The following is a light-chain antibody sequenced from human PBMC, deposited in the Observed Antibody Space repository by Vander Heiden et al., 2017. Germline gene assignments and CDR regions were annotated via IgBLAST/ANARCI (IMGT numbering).Light chain of an antibody. CDR3: QQYNSYPWT. V-gene: IGKV1-5*03. Sequence: DIQMTQSPSTLSASVGDRVTITCRASQSISSWLAWYQQKPGKAPKLLIYKAFSLERGGPSRFRGSGSGTEFTLTLSSPQPDDFAIYYCQQYNSYPWTFGQGTKVEIK. CDR1: QSISSW. J-gene: IGKJ1*01. CDR2: KAF.